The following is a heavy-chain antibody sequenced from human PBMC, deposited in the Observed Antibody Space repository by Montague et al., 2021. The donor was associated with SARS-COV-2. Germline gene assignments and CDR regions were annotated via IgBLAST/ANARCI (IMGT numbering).Heavy chain of an antibody. J-gene: IGHJ4*02. CDR2: VDYSGNT. V-gene: IGHV4-39*01. CDR3: ARREYSYGWGD. CDR1: GGPISGSSDY. D-gene: IGHD5-18*01. Sequence: SETLSLTCTVTGGPISGSSDYWGWIRQSPGKGLKWIASVDYSGNTYYSPSLKSRLTISVDTSKNQFSLKLNSVTAADTALYYCARREYSYGWGDWGQGTLVTVSS.